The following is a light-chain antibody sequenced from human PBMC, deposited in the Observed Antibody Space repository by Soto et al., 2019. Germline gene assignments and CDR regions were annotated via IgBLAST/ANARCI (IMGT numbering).Light chain of an antibody. Sequence: QSALTQPASVSGSPGQSITISCTGTSSDVGGYNYVSWYQQHPGKAPKLMIYEVSNRPSGVSNRFSGSKSGNTASLTISGLQVEDEADYYCSSYTRSSTPWVFGGGSKLTVL. V-gene: IGLV2-14*01. CDR3: SSYTRSSTPWV. CDR2: EVS. CDR1: SSDVGGYNY. J-gene: IGLJ3*02.